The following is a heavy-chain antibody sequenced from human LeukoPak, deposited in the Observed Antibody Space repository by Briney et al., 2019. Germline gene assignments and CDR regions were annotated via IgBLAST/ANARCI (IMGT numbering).Heavy chain of an antibody. CDR1: GYTFTSYD. D-gene: IGHD3-22*01. CDR3: AGEERANYYDSSGRGFDY. CDR2: MNPNSGNT. J-gene: IGHJ4*02. Sequence: ASVKVSCKASGYTFTSYDINWVRQATGQGLEWMGWMNPNSGNTGYAQKFQGRVTMTRNTSISTAYMELSSLRSEDTAVYYCAGEERANYYDSSGRGFDYWGQGTLVTVSS. V-gene: IGHV1-8*01.